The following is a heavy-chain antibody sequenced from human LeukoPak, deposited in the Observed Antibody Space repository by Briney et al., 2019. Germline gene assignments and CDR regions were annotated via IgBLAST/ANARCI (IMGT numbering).Heavy chain of an antibody. J-gene: IGHJ2*01. CDR3: ASGDYLYWYFDL. V-gene: IGHV3-23*01. Sequence: GGSLRLSCAASGFTFSSYAMSWVRQAPGKGLEWVSAISGSGGSTYYADSVKGRFTISRDNSKNTLYLPMNSLRAEDTAVYYCASGDYLYWYFDLWGRGTLVTVSS. CDR2: ISGSGGST. CDR1: GFTFSSYA. D-gene: IGHD4-17*01.